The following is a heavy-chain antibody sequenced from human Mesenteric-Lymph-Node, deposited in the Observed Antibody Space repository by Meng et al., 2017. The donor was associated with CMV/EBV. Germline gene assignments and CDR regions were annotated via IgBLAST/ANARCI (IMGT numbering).Heavy chain of an antibody. CDR3: ARHQRWLKSEGGFNY. CDR1: GGSFSGYY. J-gene: IGHJ4*02. V-gene: IGHV4-34*01. CDR2: INHSGST. Sequence: QGDLQQWGAGLLTPSENLSLTCAVYGGSFSGYYWSWIRQPPGKGLEWIGEINHSGSTNYNPSLKSRVTISVDTSKNQFSLKLSSVTAADTAGYYCARHQRWLKSEGGFNYWGQGTLVTVSS. D-gene: IGHD4-23*01.